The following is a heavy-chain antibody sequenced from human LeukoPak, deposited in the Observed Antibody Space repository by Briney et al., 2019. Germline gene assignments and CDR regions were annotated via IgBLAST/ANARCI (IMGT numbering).Heavy chain of an antibody. D-gene: IGHD3-22*01. CDR2: INPNSGGT. CDR3: ARPDYYDSSGYYVDNY. CDR1: GYTFTGYY. J-gene: IGHJ4*02. V-gene: IGHV1-2*06. Sequence: ASVKVSCKASGYTFTGYYIHWVRQAPGQGLECMGRINPNSGGTNYAQKFQGRVTMTRDTSISTAYMELSRLRSDDTAVYYCARPDYYDSSGYYVDNYWGQGTLVTVSS.